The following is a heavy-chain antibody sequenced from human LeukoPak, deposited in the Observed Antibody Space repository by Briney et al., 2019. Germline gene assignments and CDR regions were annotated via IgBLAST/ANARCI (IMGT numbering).Heavy chain of an antibody. CDR1: GFSFSVNS. V-gene: IGHV3-48*04. CDR2: ISSGSSVI. CDR3: ARDGGGPDAFDL. D-gene: IGHD6-25*01. Sequence: GGSLRLSCTASGFSFSVNSMNWVRRAPGEGLEWTSYISSGSSVIYYADSVKGRFTVSRDNAKNSLYLQMNSLRAEDTAVYYCARDGGGPDAFDLWGQGTMVTVSS. J-gene: IGHJ3*01.